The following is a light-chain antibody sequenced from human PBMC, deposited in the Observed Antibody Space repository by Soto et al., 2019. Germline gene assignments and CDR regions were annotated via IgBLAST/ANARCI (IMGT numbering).Light chain of an antibody. V-gene: IGLV1-44*01. Sequence: QSALIQPPSASGTPGQRVTISCSGSSSNIGSNTVNWYQQLPGTAPKLVIYSNNQRPSGVPDRFSGSKSGTSASLAISGLQSEDEADYYCVAWDDSLNGYVVFGGGTKVTVL. CDR2: SNN. CDR1: SSNIGSNT. CDR3: VAWDDSLNGYVV. J-gene: IGLJ2*01.